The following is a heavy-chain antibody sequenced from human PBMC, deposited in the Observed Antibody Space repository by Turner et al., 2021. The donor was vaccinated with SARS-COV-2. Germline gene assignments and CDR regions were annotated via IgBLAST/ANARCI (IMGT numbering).Heavy chain of an antibody. CDR2: IYYSGST. Sequence: QLQLQESGSGLVRPSETLSLTCTVSGGPISSSSYYWGWIRQPPGKGLEWIGYIYYSGSTYYNPSLKSRVTKAVDTSKNQFSLKLSSVTAADTAVYYWARHGAQVLRFLLGACDIWGQGTMVTVSS. CDR3: ARHGAQVLRFLLGACDI. J-gene: IGHJ3*02. V-gene: IGHV4-39*01. CDR1: GGPISSSSYY. D-gene: IGHD3-3*01.